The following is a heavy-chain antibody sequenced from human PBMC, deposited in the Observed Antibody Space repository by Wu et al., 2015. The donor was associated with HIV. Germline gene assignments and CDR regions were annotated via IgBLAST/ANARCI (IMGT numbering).Heavy chain of an antibody. CDR3: ATGEEESAALEY. D-gene: IGHD2-2*01. CDR2: VIPIFGKP. CDR1: GDSFSTST. V-gene: IGHV1-69*12. J-gene: IGHJ4*02. Sequence: QVHLVQFGGEVKKPRSSVKVSCKASGDSFSTSTFTWVRQTPGQGLQWMGGVIPIFGKPHYSRRFQGKVTITADESTNTVYMELRSLKSEDTAIYYCATGEEESAALEYWGQGNPGHRLL.